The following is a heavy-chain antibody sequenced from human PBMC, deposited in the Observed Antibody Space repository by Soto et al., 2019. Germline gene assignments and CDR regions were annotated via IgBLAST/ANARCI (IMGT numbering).Heavy chain of an antibody. J-gene: IGHJ6*02. CDR2: IIPIFATA. CDR3: AKGLLGVNYCYGMDV. V-gene: IGHV1-69*12. CDR1: GGTFSSYA. D-gene: IGHD3-16*01. Sequence: QVQLVQSGAEVKKPGSSVKVSCKASGGTFSSYAINWVRQAPGQGLEWMGGIIPIFATADYAQKFQGRVTITADESTGTAYMELSSLRSDDTAGDYCAKGLLGVNYCYGMDVWGQGTTVTVSS.